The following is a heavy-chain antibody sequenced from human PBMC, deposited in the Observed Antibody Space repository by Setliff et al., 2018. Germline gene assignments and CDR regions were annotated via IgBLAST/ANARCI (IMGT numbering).Heavy chain of an antibody. CDR1: GGTFSSYG. V-gene: IGHV1-69*05. CDR3: ARDKGYDSSGYYFYYYYYMDV. D-gene: IGHD3-22*01. Sequence: SVKVSCKASGGTFSSYGISWVRQAPGQGLEWMGGTIPMFGTTNYARKFQGRVTIITDESTSTAYMQLSSLRSEDTAVYYCARDKGYDSSGYYFYYYYYMDVWGKGTTVTVSS. J-gene: IGHJ6*03. CDR2: TIPMFGTT.